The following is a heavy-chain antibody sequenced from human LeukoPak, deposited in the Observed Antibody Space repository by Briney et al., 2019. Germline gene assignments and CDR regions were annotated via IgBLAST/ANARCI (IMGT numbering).Heavy chain of an antibody. CDR2: ITGDSSVT. V-gene: IGHV3-48*02. Sequence: GGSLRLSCAASGFTFSSKSMNWVRQAPGKGLEWVSYITGDSSVTYYADFVKGRFTISRDNAKNSLYLQMNSLRDEDTAVYYCASRDYFDYWGQETLVTVSS. J-gene: IGHJ4*02. CDR3: ASRDYFDY. CDR1: GFTFSSKS.